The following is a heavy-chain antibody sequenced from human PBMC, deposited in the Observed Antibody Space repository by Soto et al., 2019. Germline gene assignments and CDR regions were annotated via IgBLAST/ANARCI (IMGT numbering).Heavy chain of an antibody. CDR2: VNPNSGGT. J-gene: IGHJ6*02. CDR3: ARGGSPYCSSTSCYKGGYYYYGMDV. D-gene: IGHD2-2*02. V-gene: IGHV1-2*04. CDR1: GYTFTGYY. Sequence: EASVKVSCKDSGYTFTGYYIHWVRQAPGQGHEWMGCVNPNSGGTNYAQKFQGWVTMTRDTPISTAYMELSRLRSDDTAVYYCARGGSPYCSSTSCYKGGYYYYGMDVWGQGTTVTVSS.